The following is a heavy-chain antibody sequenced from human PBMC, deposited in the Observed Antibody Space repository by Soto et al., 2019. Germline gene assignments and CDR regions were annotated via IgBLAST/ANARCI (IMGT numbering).Heavy chain of an antibody. J-gene: IGHJ4*02. CDR1: GFAFSDYA. Sequence: QVQLVESGGGVVQPGRSLRLSCAASGFAFSDYAMHWVRQAPGKGLEWVAVISYDGGNKYYADSVKGRSTISRDNSKNTLYLQMNSLRPEDTAVYYCARGPYSNYGDYWGQGTLVTVSS. D-gene: IGHD4-4*01. CDR3: ARGPYSNYGDY. CDR2: ISYDGGNK. V-gene: IGHV3-30-3*01.